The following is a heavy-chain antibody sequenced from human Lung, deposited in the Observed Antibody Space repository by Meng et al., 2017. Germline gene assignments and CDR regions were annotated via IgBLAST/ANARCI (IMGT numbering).Heavy chain of an antibody. Sequence: GESLKISCAASGLTFSNYWIHWVRQAPQKGLVWVSRIKSDGSSPDYADSVKGRFTISRDNAKNTVYLQMNSLRGEDTAVYYCVKVFRTEDPGGWGQGTGVTVSS. CDR1: GLTFSNYW. CDR2: IKSDGSSP. V-gene: IGHV3-74*01. D-gene: IGHD2-8*01. CDR3: VKVFRTEDPGG. J-gene: IGHJ4*02.